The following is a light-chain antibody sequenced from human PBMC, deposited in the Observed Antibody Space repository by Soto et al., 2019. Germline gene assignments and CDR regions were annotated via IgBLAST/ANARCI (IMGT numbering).Light chain of an antibody. J-gene: IGLJ2*01. CDR2: EGS. V-gene: IGLV2-23*01. Sequence: QSALTQPASVSGSPGQSITISCTVTSSDVGSYNLVSWYQQHPGKAPKLMIYEGSKRPSGVSNRFSGSKSGNTASLTISGLQAEDEADYYCCSYAGSVVFGGGTKLTVL. CDR1: SSDVGSYNL. CDR3: CSYAGSVV.